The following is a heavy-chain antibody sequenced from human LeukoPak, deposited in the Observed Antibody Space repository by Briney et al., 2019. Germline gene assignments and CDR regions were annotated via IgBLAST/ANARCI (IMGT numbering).Heavy chain of an antibody. J-gene: IGHJ4*02. V-gene: IGHV3-30*02. D-gene: IGHD3-16*02. Sequence: GGALRLSCAASGFTFSSYGMYWGCEGLGKGLEWVSFIWLDGSNKYYADSVKGPFTISRDNSKNTLYLQMNSLRAEDTAVYYCAKDAITFGVVIVIPYYFDYWGQGTLVTVSS. CDR2: IWLDGSNK. CDR3: AKDAITFGVVIVIPYYFDY. CDR1: GFTFSSYG.